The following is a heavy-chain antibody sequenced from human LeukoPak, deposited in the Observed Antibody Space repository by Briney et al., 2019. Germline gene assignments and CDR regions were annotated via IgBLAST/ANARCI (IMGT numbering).Heavy chain of an antibody. CDR1: GFTLSSYS. D-gene: IGHD6-19*01. Sequence: GGSLRLSCAASGFTLSSYSMNWVRQAPGKGLEWVSYISSSSSTIYYADSVKGRFTISRDNAKNSLYLQMNSLRAEDTAVYYCARDHRLSSGWYLGSYDYWGQGTLVTVSS. CDR2: ISSSSSTI. V-gene: IGHV3-48*04. CDR3: ARDHRLSSGWYLGSYDY. J-gene: IGHJ4*02.